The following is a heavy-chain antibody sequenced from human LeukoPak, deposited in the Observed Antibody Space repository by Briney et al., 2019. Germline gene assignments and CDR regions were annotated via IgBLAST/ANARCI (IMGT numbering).Heavy chain of an antibody. CDR2: IYYSGST. CDR1: GGSFSGYY. V-gene: IGHV4-34*01. CDR3: ARQSIAAAFHMDV. Sequence: SETLSLTCAVYGGSFSGYYWSWIRQPPGKGLEWIGYIYYSGSTNYNPSLKSRVTISVDTSKNQFSLKLSSVTAADTAVYYCARQSIAAAFHMDVWGKGTTVTISS. J-gene: IGHJ6*03. D-gene: IGHD6-13*01.